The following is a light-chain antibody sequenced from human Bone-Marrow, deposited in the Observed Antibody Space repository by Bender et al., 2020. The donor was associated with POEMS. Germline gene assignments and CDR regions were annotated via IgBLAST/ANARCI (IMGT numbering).Light chain of an antibody. Sequence: QSALTQPPSASGSPGQSVTISCTGTSSDVGSYNLVSWYQQHPGKAPKLIIYEGSKRPSGFSSRFSGSISGNTASLTVSGLQAEDEADYYCTSYAGSTWVFGTGTKLTVL. CDR2: EGS. J-gene: IGLJ3*02. V-gene: IGLV2-14*02. CDR1: SSDVGSYNL. CDR3: TSYAGSTWV.